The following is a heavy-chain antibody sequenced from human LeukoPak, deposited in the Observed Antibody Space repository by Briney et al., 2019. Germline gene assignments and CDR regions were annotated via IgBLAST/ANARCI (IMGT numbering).Heavy chain of an antibody. J-gene: IGHJ4*02. Sequence: GGSLRLSCAASGFTFSSYWMSWVRQAPGKGLEWVANIKQDGSEKYYVDSVKGRFTISGDNAKNSLYLQMNSLRAEDTAVYYCAREEAAAGIMYYFDYWGQGTLVTVSS. CDR2: IKQDGSEK. CDR3: AREEAAAGIMYYFDY. CDR1: GFTFSSYW. D-gene: IGHD6-13*01. V-gene: IGHV3-7*01.